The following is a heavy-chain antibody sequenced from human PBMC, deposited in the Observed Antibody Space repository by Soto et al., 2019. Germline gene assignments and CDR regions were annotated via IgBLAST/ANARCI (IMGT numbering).Heavy chain of an antibody. CDR2: INHIGRT. D-gene: IGHD2-15*01. CDR1: GGSGSFSGDY. J-gene: IGHJ4*02. V-gene: IGHV4-34*01. Sequence: QVQLQQWGAGLLKPSEALSLTCVIDGGSGSFSGDYSSWIRQPPGKGLEGIGEINHIGRTNYNPSLKSRVSISVDTSNNQSSLNLSPGTGAGMAVYYCARGYLINLPTPHYWGQGTLVTVSS. CDR3: ARGYLINLPTPHY.